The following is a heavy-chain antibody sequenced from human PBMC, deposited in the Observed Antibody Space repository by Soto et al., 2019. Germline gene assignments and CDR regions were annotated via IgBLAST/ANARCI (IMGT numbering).Heavy chain of an antibody. CDR2: ISGSGGST. V-gene: IGHV3-23*01. CDR3: AKEADREDSSSWDNWFDP. Sequence: EVQLLESGGGLVPPGGSLILSCAASGFTFSSYAMSWVRQAPGKGLEWVAAISGSGGSTYYADTVKGRFTISRDNSKNTLYRHMNSLRAEDTAVYYCAKEADREDSSSWDNWFDPWGQGTLVTVSS. D-gene: IGHD6-13*01. J-gene: IGHJ5*02. CDR1: GFTFSSYA.